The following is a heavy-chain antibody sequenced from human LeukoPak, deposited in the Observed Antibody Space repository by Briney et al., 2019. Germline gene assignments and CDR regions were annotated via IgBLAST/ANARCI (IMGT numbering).Heavy chain of an antibody. J-gene: IGHJ5*02. CDR2: IKSKRDGGTT. Sequence: GGSLRLSCAASGFGFSDAWMTWVRQAPGKGLEWVGRIKSKRDGGTTDDAAPVKDRFTISRDDSKNTVYLQMNSLKTEDTAVYYCVPEVGDCSFARCTGDPWGQGTLVTVSS. D-gene: IGHD2-15*01. V-gene: IGHV3-15*01. CDR3: VPEVGDCSFARCTGDP. CDR1: GFGFSDAW.